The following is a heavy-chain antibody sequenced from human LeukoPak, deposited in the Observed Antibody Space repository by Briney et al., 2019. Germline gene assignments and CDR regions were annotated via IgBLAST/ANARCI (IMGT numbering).Heavy chain of an antibody. V-gene: IGHV3-9*01. D-gene: IGHD5-12*01. Sequence: PGGSLRLSCAASGFTFDDYAMQWVRQAPGKGLEGVSGISWNSGSIDYADSVKGRFTISRDNAKNSLYLQMNSLRAEDTALYYCAKDRPWFGYKAFDIWGQGTMVTVSS. CDR1: GFTFDDYA. CDR2: ISWNSGSI. J-gene: IGHJ3*02. CDR3: AKDRPWFGYKAFDI.